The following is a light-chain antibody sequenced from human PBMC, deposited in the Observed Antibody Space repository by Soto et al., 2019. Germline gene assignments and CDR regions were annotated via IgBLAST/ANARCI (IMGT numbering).Light chain of an antibody. Sequence: EIVLTQPPATLSLSPGERATLSCRASQGVSSYLAWYQQKPGQAPRLLIYDASNRATGIPARFSGSGSGTDFTLTISSLEPEDFAVYYCQQRSDWPRTFGQGTKVDIK. CDR1: QGVSSY. CDR2: DAS. CDR3: QQRSDWPRT. J-gene: IGKJ1*01. V-gene: IGKV3-11*01.